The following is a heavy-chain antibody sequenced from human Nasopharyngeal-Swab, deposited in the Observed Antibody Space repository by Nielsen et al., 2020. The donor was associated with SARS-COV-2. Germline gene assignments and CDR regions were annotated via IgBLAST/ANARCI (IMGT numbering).Heavy chain of an antibody. V-gene: IGHV1-46*01. Sequence: ASVKVSCKASGYTFTSYYMHWVRQAPGQGLEWMGIINPSGGSTSYAQKFQGRVTMTRDTSISTAYMELSRLRSDDTAVYYCARDLKGSSWYYYYYGMDVWGQGTTVTVSS. J-gene: IGHJ6*02. CDR2: INPSGGST. CDR1: GYTFTSYY. D-gene: IGHD6-13*01. CDR3: ARDLKGSSWYYYYYGMDV.